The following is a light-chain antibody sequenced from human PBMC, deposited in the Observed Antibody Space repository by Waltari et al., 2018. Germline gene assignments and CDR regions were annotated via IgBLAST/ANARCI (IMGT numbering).Light chain of an antibody. CDR2: WAS. Sequence: DIVMTHSPDSLQSSLGARATITCKSSQNLLYSINNKTYLPWYPQKPGQSPRLLFYWASIRDSGVPDRFSGSGSGTEFTLTISSLQASDVAVYFCQQYFSIPYTFGPGTKVDIK. J-gene: IGKJ3*01. V-gene: IGKV4-1*01. CDR1: QNLLYSINNKTY. CDR3: QQYFSIPYT.